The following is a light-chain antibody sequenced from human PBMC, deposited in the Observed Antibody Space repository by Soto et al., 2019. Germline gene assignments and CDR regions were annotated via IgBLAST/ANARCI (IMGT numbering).Light chain of an antibody. V-gene: IGLV1-44*01. Sequence: QSVLTQPPSASGTPGQTVTISCSGSSSNIGSTTVNWYQQLPGTAPKLLIDNNNQRPSGVPDRFSGSKSGTSASLAISWHHSEDEADYYCAAGDDSLNGLVFGAGTKVTVL. J-gene: IGLJ1*01. CDR1: SSNIGSTT. CDR3: AAGDDSLNGLV. CDR2: NNN.